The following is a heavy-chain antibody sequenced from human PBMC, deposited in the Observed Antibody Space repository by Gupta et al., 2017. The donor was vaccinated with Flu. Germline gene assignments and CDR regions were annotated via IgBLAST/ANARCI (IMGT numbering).Heavy chain of an antibody. CDR2: IYYSGST. CDR3: ARRGDPAPTYFDY. J-gene: IGHJ4*02. D-gene: IGHD2-21*02. CDR1: GGSISSSSYY. V-gene: IGHV4-39*01. Sequence: QLQLQESGPGLVKPSETLSLTCTVSGGSISSSSYYWGWIRQPPGKGLEWIGSIYYSGSTYYNPALKSRVTISVDTSKNQFSLKLSSVTAADTAVYYCARRGDPAPTYFDYWGQGTLVTVSS.